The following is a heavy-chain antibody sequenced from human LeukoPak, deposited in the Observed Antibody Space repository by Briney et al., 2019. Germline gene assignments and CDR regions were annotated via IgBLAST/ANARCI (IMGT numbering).Heavy chain of an antibody. V-gene: IGHV3-48*03. Sequence: GGSLRLSCAASGFTFSNYEMNWVRQAPGKGLEWVSYISISSTAIYYADSVKGRFLIAKDNAKNSLYLQMNSLRAEDTAVYYCTRDRPGDHWGQGTLVTVSS. J-gene: IGHJ4*02. CDR1: GFTFSNYE. D-gene: IGHD1-14*01. CDR3: TRDRPGDH. CDR2: ISISSTAI.